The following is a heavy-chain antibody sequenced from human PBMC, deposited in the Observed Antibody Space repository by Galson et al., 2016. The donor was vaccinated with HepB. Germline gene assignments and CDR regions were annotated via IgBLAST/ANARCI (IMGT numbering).Heavy chain of an antibody. V-gene: IGHV4-61*02. D-gene: IGHD5-18*01. Sequence: TLSLTCTVSGGSIESDDYHWSWIRQPAGKGLEWLGRVFTSGSTNYSPSLKSRATISEDTSKNQFSLKLRSVTAADTAVYFCARGEYTYGYFDSWGQGTLVTVSS. CDR1: GGSIESDDYH. CDR3: ARGEYTYGYFDS. J-gene: IGHJ4*02. CDR2: VFTSGST.